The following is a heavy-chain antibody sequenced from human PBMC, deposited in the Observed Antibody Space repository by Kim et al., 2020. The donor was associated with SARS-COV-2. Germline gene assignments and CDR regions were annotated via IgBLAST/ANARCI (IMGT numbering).Heavy chain of an antibody. Sequence: GGSLRLSCAASGFTFSNAWMSWVRQAPGKGLEWVGRIKSKTDGGTTDYAAPVKGRFTISRDDSKNTLYLQMNSLKTEDTAVYYCTTRGHDFWSGIIDYWGQGTLVTVSS. CDR2: IKSKTDGGTT. CDR3: TTRGHDFWSGIIDY. J-gene: IGHJ4*02. D-gene: IGHD3-3*01. V-gene: IGHV3-15*01. CDR1: GFTFSNAW.